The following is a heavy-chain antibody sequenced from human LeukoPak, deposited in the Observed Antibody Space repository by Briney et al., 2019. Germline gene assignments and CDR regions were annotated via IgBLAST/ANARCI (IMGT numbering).Heavy chain of an antibody. CDR3: AITRGYSGYETDGYYLDY. D-gene: IGHD5-12*01. J-gene: IGHJ4*02. CDR1: GGSISSYY. V-gene: IGHV4-59*12. Sequence: SETLSLTCTVSGGSISSYYWSWIRQPPGKGLEWIGYIYYSGSTYYNPSLKSRVTISVDTSKNQFSLKLSSMTAAAAALYYCAITRGYSGYETDGYYLDYWGQGTLVTVSS. CDR2: IYYSGST.